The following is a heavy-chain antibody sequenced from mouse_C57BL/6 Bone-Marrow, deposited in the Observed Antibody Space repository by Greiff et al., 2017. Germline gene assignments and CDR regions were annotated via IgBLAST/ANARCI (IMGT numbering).Heavy chain of an antibody. D-gene: IGHD1-1*01. V-gene: IGHV1-85*01. CDR1: GYTFTSYD. Sequence: VQLQQSGPELVKPGASVKLSCKASGYTFTSYDINWVKQRPGQGLEWIGWIYPRDGSTKYNEKFKGKATLTVDTSSSTADMELHSLTSEDSAVYFCARVEFDGSSVDWYFDVWGTGTTVTVSS. CDR3: ARVEFDGSSVDWYFDV. J-gene: IGHJ1*03. CDR2: IYPRDGST.